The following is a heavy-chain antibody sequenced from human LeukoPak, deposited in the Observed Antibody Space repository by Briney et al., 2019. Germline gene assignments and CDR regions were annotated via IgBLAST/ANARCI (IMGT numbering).Heavy chain of an antibody. CDR2: INPNSGGT. Sequence: ASVKVSCKASGYTFTGYYMHWVRQAPGQGLEWMGWINPNSGGTNYAQKFQGRVTMTRDTSISTAYMELSRLRSDDTAVYYCARAQFPYYYDSSGFNYWGQGTLVTVSS. CDR3: ARAQFPYYYDSSGFNY. CDR1: GYTFTGYY. D-gene: IGHD3-22*01. J-gene: IGHJ4*02. V-gene: IGHV1-2*02.